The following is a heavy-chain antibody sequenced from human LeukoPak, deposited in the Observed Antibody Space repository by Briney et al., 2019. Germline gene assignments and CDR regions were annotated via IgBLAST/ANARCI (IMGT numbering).Heavy chain of an antibody. CDR1: GFTFENHA. D-gene: IGHD2-2*01. CDR3: AKDRGPYCSSTSCYPFDI. V-gene: IGHV3-9*01. Sequence: GGSLRLSCAASGFTFENHAMHWVRHVPGKGLEWVSGISWNSGSISYADSVKGRLTISRDNAKNSLYLQMNSLRAEDTALYYCAKDRGPYCSSTSCYPFDIWGQGTMVTVSS. J-gene: IGHJ3*02. CDR2: ISWNSGSI.